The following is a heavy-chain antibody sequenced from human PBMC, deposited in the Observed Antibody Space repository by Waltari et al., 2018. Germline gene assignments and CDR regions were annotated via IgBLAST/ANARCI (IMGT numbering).Heavy chain of an antibody. Sequence: QVQLQESGPGLVKSSETLSLTCTVSGVSVSGYFWNWIRQAPGKGPEWIGYIRHTGDTNRNPSSKSRVTMSVDTSRNDFSLRLSSVTAADTAVYYCALWESGWRAFRFWGQGTLGTVSS. D-gene: IGHD6-19*01. J-gene: IGHJ4*03. V-gene: IGHV4-59*04. CDR3: ALWESGWRAFRF. CDR2: IRHTGDT. CDR1: GVSVSGYF.